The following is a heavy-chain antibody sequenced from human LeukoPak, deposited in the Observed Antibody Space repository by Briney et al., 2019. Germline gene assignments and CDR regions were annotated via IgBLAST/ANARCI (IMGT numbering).Heavy chain of an antibody. CDR1: GYSISSGYY. CDR3: ARDQLELHTFDI. V-gene: IGHV4-61*01. J-gene: IGHJ3*02. Sequence: PSETLSLTCTVSGYSISSGYYWGWIRQPPGKGLEWIGYIYYSGSTNYNPSLKSRVTISVDTSKNQFSLKLSSVTAADTAVYYCARDQLELHTFDIWGQGTMVTVSS. CDR2: IYYSGST. D-gene: IGHD1-7*01.